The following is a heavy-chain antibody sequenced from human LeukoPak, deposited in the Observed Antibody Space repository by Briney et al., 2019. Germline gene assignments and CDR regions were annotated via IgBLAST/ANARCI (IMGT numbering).Heavy chain of an antibody. J-gene: IGHJ3*02. V-gene: IGHV3-74*01. Sequence: GGSLRLSCVASGLSVSSNYMSWVRQAPGKGLVWVSRINSDGSSTRYADSVKGRFTISRDNAKNTLYLQMNSLRAEDTAVYYCARDLRTTGAFDIWGQGTMVTVSS. CDR3: ARDLRTTGAFDI. CDR2: INSDGSST. CDR1: GLSVSSNY. D-gene: IGHD4-17*01.